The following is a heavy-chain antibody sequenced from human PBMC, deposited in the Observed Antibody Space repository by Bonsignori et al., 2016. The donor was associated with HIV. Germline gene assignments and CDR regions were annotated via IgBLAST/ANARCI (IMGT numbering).Heavy chain of an antibody. CDR3: ARVKLEYDSSGPGAFDI. CDR2: IYHSGST. V-gene: IGHV4-30-2*01. J-gene: IGHJ3*02. D-gene: IGHD3-22*01. Sequence: RQAPGKGLEWIGYIYHSGSTYYNPSLKSRVTISVDRSKNQFSLKLSSVTAADTAVYYCARVKLEYDSSGPGAFDIWGQGTMVTVSS.